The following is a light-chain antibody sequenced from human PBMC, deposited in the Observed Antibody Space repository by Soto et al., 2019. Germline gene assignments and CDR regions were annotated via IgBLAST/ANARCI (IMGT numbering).Light chain of an antibody. CDR1: QSVSSN. CDR2: GAS. V-gene: IGKV3-15*01. CDR3: QHYNNWPPWT. Sequence: ETVMTQSPATLSVSPGERVTLSCRASQSVSSNLAWYQQKPGQAPRLLSYGASTRATGIPARFGGSGSETEFTLTISSLQSEDFAVYYCQHYNNWPPWTFGQGTKVEVK. J-gene: IGKJ1*01.